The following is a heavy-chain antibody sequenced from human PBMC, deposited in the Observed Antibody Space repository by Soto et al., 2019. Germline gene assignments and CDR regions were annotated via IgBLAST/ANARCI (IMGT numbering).Heavy chain of an antibody. V-gene: IGHV3-7*01. Sequence: EVQLVESGGGLVKPGGSLRLSCAASGFTFSSYWMSWVRQAPGKGLEWVANIKQDGSEKYYVDSVKGRFTISRDNAKNSLYLQMNSLRAEDTAVYYCARILKQNYDSSGYPDYWGQGTLVTVSS. CDR1: GFTFSSYW. CDR3: ARILKQNYDSSGYPDY. CDR2: IKQDGSEK. J-gene: IGHJ4*02. D-gene: IGHD3-22*01.